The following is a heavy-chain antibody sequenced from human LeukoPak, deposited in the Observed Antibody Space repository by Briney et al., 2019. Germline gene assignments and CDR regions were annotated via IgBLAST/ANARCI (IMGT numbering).Heavy chain of an antibody. D-gene: IGHD2-2*01. CDR2: INDDGSST. Sequence: PGGSLRLSCAASGFTFSSYAMNWVRQAPGKGLEWVSRINDDGSSTRHADSVKGRFTISRDNAKNTLYLQMNSLRAEDTAVYYCARVSGPGMNEYYHLWGQGTLVTVSS. V-gene: IGHV3-74*01. J-gene: IGHJ4*02. CDR1: GFTFSSYA. CDR3: ARVSGPGMNEYYHL.